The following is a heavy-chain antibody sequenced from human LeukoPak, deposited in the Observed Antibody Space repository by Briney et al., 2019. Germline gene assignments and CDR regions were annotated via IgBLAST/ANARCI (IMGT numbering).Heavy chain of an antibody. V-gene: IGHV4-34*01. CDR1: GGSFSGYY. Sequence: PSETLSLTCAVYGGSFSGYYWSWIRQPPGKGLEWIGEINHSGSTNYNPSLKSRVTISVDTSKNQFSLKLSSVTAADTAVYYCAISSPGIAVAGSNWYFDLWGRATLVTVSS. CDR3: AISSPGIAVAGSNWYFDL. J-gene: IGHJ2*01. CDR2: INHSGST. D-gene: IGHD6-19*01.